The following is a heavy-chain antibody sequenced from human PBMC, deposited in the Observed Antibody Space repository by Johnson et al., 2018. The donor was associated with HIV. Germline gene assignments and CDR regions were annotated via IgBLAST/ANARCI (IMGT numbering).Heavy chain of an antibody. CDR2: IRYDGSEK. D-gene: IGHD4-17*01. CDR3: ARFPDYGDYEYAFDI. J-gene: IGHJ3*02. Sequence: IRYDGSEKYYVDSVKGRFTISRDNAKNSLYLQMNSLRAEDTAVYYCARFPDYGDYEYAFDIWGQGTMVTVSS. V-gene: IGHV3-7*01.